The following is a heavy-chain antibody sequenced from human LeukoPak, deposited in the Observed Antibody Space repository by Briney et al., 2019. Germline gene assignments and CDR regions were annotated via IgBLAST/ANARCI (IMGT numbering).Heavy chain of an antibody. CDR1: GFNLSAHG. V-gene: IGHV3-21*01. CDR3: ARGYSNYGYTFDI. D-gene: IGHD4-11*01. J-gene: IGHJ3*02. CDR2: ISSSSIYL. Sequence: GGSLRLSCAASGFNLSAHGMNWVRQAPGKGLEWVPSISSSSIYLYYADSLKGRLTIPRDNARNSLDLQMNSLRDEDTAVYYCARGYSNYGYTFDIWGQGTMVTVSS.